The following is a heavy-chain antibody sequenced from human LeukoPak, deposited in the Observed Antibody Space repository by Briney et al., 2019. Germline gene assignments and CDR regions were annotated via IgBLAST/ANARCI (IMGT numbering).Heavy chain of an antibody. J-gene: IGHJ4*02. Sequence: PSQTLSLTCTVSGGSISSGSYYWSWIRQPAGKGLEWIGRIYTSGSTNYNPSLKSRVTMSVDTSKNQFSLKLSSVTAADTAVYYCAREVEVRLLWFGGHFDYWGQGTLVTVSS. CDR1: GGSISSGSYY. CDR3: AREVEVRLLWFGGHFDY. V-gene: IGHV4-61*02. D-gene: IGHD3-10*01. CDR2: IYTSGST.